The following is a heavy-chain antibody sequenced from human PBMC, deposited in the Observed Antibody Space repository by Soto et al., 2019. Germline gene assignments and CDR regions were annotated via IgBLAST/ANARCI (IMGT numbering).Heavy chain of an antibody. CDR1: GGSISSGGYS. V-gene: IGHV4-30-2*01. J-gene: IGHJ5*02. Sequence: SETLSLTCAVSGGSISSGGYSWSWIRQPPGKGLEWIGYIYHSGSTYYNPSLKSRVTISVDRSKNQFSLKLSSVTAADTAVYYCARKLGYCSGGSCYPRVNWFAPWGQGTLVTVSS. CDR2: IYHSGST. CDR3: ARKLGYCSGGSCYPRVNWFAP. D-gene: IGHD2-15*01.